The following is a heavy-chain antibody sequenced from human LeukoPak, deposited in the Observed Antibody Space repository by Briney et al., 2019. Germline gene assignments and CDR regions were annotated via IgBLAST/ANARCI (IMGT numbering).Heavy chain of an antibody. CDR2: IRDDGSNK. V-gene: IGHV3-30*02. J-gene: IGHJ4*02. Sequence: GGSLRLSCAASGFTFSSYDMRWVRQSPGKGLEWVAFIRDDGSNKHYADSVRGGFTISRDTSKNTLYMQMNSLRAEETAFYFSAKLGMGIDYWGQGTLVTVST. CDR3: AKLGMGIDY. D-gene: IGHD7-27*01. CDR1: GFTFSSYD.